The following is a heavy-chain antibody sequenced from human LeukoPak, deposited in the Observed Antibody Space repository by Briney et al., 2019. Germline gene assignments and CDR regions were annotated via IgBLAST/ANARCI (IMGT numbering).Heavy chain of an antibody. CDR3: ARDRYYYDSSGYYIETNWFDP. Sequence: PGGSLRLSCAASGFTFSSYWMHWVRQAPGKGLVWVSRINSDGSSTSYADSVKGRFTISRDNAKNTLYLQMNSLRAEDTAVYYCARDRYYYDSSGYYIETNWFDPWGQGTLVTVSS. CDR2: INSDGSST. CDR1: GFTFSSYW. D-gene: IGHD3-22*01. J-gene: IGHJ5*02. V-gene: IGHV3-74*01.